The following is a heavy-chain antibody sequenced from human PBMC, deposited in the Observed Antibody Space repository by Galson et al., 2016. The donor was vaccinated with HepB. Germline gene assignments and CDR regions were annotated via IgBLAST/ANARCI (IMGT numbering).Heavy chain of an antibody. Sequence: SLRLSCAASGFTFSDFGMHWVRQAPGKGLEWVALIWYDGSNKHYADSVKGRFTISRDNSKNTVYLQTNSLRAEDTALYYCAKDSPYSSGWSTYWGQGTLVTVSS. J-gene: IGHJ4*02. D-gene: IGHD6-19*01. CDR3: AKDSPYSSGWSTY. V-gene: IGHV3-33*06. CDR2: IWYDGSNK. CDR1: GFTFSDFG.